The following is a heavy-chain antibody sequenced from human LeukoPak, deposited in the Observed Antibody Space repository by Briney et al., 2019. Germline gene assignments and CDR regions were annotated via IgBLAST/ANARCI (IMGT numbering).Heavy chain of an antibody. CDR2: VYYTGST. D-gene: IGHD7-27*01. J-gene: IGHJ4*02. V-gene: IGHV4-59*01. CDR1: GGSFSGYY. Sequence: PSETLSLTCAVYGGSFSGYYWSWIRQPPGKGLEWLGYVYYTGSTEYNPSLRSRVTISLEMSKHQFSLNLTSVTAADTAVYYCASNTGTIFDYWGQGALVTVSS. CDR3: ASNTGTIFDY.